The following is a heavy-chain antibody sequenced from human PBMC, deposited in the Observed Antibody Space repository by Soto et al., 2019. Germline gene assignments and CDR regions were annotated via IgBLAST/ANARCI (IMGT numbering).Heavy chain of an antibody. V-gene: IGHV3-23*01. J-gene: IGHJ6*02. CDR3: AKGPCSGGNCYGREDV. D-gene: IGHD2-15*01. CDR1: GFTFSNFA. Sequence: EVQLLESGGDLVQPGGSLRLSCADSGFTFSNFAMSWVRQAPGKGLEWVSAITGDGARTYYADSVKGRFAISRDNSKNTPYLQMNSLSAEDTAVYYCAKGPCSGGNCYGREDVWGQGTTVIVSS. CDR2: ITGDGART.